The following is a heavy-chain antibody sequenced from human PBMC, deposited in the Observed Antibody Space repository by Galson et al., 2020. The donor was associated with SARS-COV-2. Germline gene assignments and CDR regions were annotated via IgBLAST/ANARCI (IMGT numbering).Heavy chain of an antibody. Sequence: SETLSLTCTVSGGSISSSSYYWGWIRQPPGKGLEWIGSIYHSGVTYYTPSLKSRVSISVDTSKNQFSLELRSVTAADTAVYYCARYVAGNTRYYFDYWGQGTLITVSS. CDR2: IYHSGVT. CDR1: GGSISSSSYY. V-gene: IGHV4-39*07. J-gene: IGHJ4*02. D-gene: IGHD2-21*01. CDR3: ARYVAGNTRYYFDY.